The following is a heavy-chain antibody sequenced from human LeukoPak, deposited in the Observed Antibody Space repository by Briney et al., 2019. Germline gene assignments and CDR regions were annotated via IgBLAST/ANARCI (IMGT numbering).Heavy chain of an antibody. CDR3: ARGPRVLIAAAGTKYFQH. CDR1: GGTFSSYA. CDR2: SIPIFGTA. V-gene: IGHV1-69*05. Sequence: GSSVKVSCKXSGGTFSSYAISWVRQAPGQGLEWMGGSIPIFGTANYSQKFQGRVTITTDESTSTAYMELSSLRSEDTAVYYCARGPRVLIAAAGTKYFQHWGQGTLVTVSS. D-gene: IGHD6-13*01. J-gene: IGHJ1*01.